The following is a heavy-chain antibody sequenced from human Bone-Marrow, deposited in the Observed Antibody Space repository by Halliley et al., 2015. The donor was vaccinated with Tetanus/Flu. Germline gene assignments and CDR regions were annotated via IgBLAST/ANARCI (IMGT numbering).Heavy chain of an antibody. CDR2: GSEK. CDR3: ARLYYDTSGYYYFPAHYYGMDV. Sequence: GSEKYYVDSVKGRFSISRDNLKNSLYLQMNSLRAEDSAVYYCARLYYDTSGYYYFPAHYYGMDVWGQGTTVTVSS. D-gene: IGHD3-22*01. J-gene: IGHJ6*02. V-gene: IGHV3-7*03.